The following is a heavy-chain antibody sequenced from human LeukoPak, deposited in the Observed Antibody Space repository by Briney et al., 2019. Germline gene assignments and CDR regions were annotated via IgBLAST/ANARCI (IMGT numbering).Heavy chain of an antibody. CDR2: ISAYNGNT. CDR3: ARDNPAYYDFWSGYYRVSWFDP. CDR1: GYTFTSYG. Sequence: ASVKVSCKASGYTFTSYGISWVRQATGQGLEWMGWISAYNGNTNYAQKLQGRVTMTTDTSKSTAYMELRSLRSDDTAVYYCARDNPAYYDFWSGYYRVSWFDPWGQGTLVTVSS. V-gene: IGHV1-18*01. D-gene: IGHD3-3*01. J-gene: IGHJ5*02.